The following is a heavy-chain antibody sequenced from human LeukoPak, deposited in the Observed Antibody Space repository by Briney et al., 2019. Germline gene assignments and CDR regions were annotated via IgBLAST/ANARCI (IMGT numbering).Heavy chain of an antibody. Sequence: PSETLSLTCTVSGGSISSYYWGWIRQPPGKGLEGIGSMYYSGSTYHNPSLKSRVTISVDTSKNQFSLKLSSVPDADTAVYYCARDFRGGYDFWSGYYTPYYFDYWGQGTLVTVSS. J-gene: IGHJ4*02. CDR2: MYYSGST. D-gene: IGHD3-3*01. V-gene: IGHV4-39*07. CDR3: ARDFRGGYDFWSGYYTPYYFDY. CDR1: GGSISSYY.